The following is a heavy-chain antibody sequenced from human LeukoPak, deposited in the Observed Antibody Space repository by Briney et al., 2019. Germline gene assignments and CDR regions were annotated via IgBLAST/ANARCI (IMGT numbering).Heavy chain of an antibody. Sequence: PSETLSLTCTVSGGSISSSSYYWGWIRQPPGKGLEWIGSIYYSGSTYYNPSLKSRVTISVDTSKNQFSLKLSSVTAADTAVYYCARLRRFLDRVAQVGWFDPWGQGTLVTVSS. CDR1: GGSISSSSYY. D-gene: IGHD3-3*01. V-gene: IGHV4-39*07. J-gene: IGHJ5*02. CDR2: IYYSGST. CDR3: ARLRRFLDRVAQVGWFDP.